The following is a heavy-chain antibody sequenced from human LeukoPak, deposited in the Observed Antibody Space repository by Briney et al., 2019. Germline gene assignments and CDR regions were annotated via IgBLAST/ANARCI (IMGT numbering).Heavy chain of an antibody. J-gene: IGHJ6*02. V-gene: IGHV3-30*18. CDR2: ISYDGTNK. Sequence: GGSPRLSCAASGFTFSNYAMHWVHQAPGKGLEWVAVISYDGTNKYYPDSVKGRFTISRDNSYNTLYLQVDSLTAEDTAVYYCAKESTTYYYYGMHVWGQGTTVTVSS. CDR3: AKESTTYYYYGMHV. CDR1: GFTFSNYA. D-gene: IGHD2/OR15-2a*01.